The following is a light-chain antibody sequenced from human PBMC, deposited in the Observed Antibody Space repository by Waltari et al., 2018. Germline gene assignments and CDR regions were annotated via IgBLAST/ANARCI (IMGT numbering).Light chain of an antibody. CDR2: AVS. J-gene: IGLJ2*01. Sequence: QSALTQPASVSGAPGQSITLSCTGTRTVVGPYNFLSCSQQRPGKAPKLRIYAVSYRPSGISSRFSGSKSGSTASLTIYGLQAEDEADYYCSSFTSASTVGVISGGGTKLTVL. CDR3: SSFTSASTVGVI. CDR1: RTVVGPYNF. V-gene: IGLV2-14*03.